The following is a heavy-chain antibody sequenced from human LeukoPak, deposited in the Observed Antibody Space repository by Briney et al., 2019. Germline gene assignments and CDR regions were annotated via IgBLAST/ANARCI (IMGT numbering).Heavy chain of an antibody. Sequence: GGSLRLSCAASGFTFSNYELTWVRQAPGKGLEWVSYISSSSSTIYYADSVKGRFTISRDNAKNSLYLQMNSLRDEDTAVYYCARDHRAPAAPAGGMDVWGQGTTVTVSS. D-gene: IGHD6-13*01. CDR3: ARDHRAPAAPAGGMDV. V-gene: IGHV3-48*02. CDR1: GFTFSNYE. CDR2: ISSSSSTI. J-gene: IGHJ6*02.